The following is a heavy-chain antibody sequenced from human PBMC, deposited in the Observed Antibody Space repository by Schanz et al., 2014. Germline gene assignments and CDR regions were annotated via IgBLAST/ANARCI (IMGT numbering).Heavy chain of an antibody. Sequence: EVQLAESGGGLVQPGGSLRLSCAASGFTFGDYAMTWVRQAPGKGLEWVSAISGSGGSTYYADSVKGRFTISRDNSKNTLYLQMNSLRAEDTAVYYCAKDRSWDYDSSGYFDYWGQGTLVTGSS. CDR2: ISGSGGST. CDR1: GFTFGDYA. CDR3: AKDRSWDYDSSGYFDY. V-gene: IGHV3-23*04. J-gene: IGHJ4*02. D-gene: IGHD3-22*01.